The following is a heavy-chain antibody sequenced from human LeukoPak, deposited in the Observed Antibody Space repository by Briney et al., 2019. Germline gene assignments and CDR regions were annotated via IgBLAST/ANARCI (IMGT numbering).Heavy chain of an antibody. J-gene: IGHJ4*02. Sequence: SETLSLTCTVSGGSISSGDYYWSWIRQPPGKGLEWIAYIYYSGSAYYNPSLKSRVTISVDTSKNQFSLKLSSVTAADTAVYYCARDRGMTTIDYWGQGALVTVSS. CDR2: IYYSGSA. V-gene: IGHV4-30-4*01. CDR3: ARDRGMTTIDY. D-gene: IGHD3-10*01. CDR1: GGSISSGDYY.